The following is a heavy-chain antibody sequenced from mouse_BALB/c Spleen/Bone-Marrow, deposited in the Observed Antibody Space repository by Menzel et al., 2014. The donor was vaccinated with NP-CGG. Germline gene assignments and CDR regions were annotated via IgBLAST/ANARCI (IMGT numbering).Heavy chain of an antibody. CDR2: ISSGSSTI. D-gene: IGHD2-3*01. J-gene: IGHJ2*01. Sequence: EVKLVESGGGLVQPGGSRKLSCAASGFTFSSFGMHWVRQAPEKGLEWVAYISSGSSTIYYADTVKGRFTISRDNPKNTLFLQMTSLRSEDTAMYYCARRDDGYSNFDYWGQGTTLTVSS. V-gene: IGHV5-17*02. CDR3: ARRDDGYSNFDY. CDR1: GFTFSSFG.